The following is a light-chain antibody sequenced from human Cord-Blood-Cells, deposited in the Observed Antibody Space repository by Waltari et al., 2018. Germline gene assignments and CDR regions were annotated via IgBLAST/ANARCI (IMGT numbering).Light chain of an antibody. J-gene: IGLJ2*01. CDR1: KLGDKY. V-gene: IGLV3-1*01. CDR3: QAWDSSVV. CDR2: QDS. Sequence: SYELTQSPSVSVSPGQTASITCSGDKLGDKYACWYQQKPGQSPVLVIYQDSKRPSGIPGRFSGSNSGTTATLTISGTQAMDEADYYCQAWDSSVVFGGGTKLTVL.